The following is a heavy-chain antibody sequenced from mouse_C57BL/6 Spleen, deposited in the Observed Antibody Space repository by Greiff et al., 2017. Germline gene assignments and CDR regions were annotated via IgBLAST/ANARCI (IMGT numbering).Heavy chain of an antibody. CDR3: AREGAIYYDCEGWYFDV. CDR1: GYTFTSYW. CDR2: IYPGSGST. Sequence: VQLQQPGAELVKPGASVKMSCKASGYTFTSYWITWVKQRPGQGLEWMGDIYPGSGSTNYNEKFKSKATLTVDTSSSTAYMQLSSLTSEDSAVYYWAREGAIYYDCEGWYFDVWGTGTTVTVSS. D-gene: IGHD2-4*01. J-gene: IGHJ1*03. V-gene: IGHV1-55*01.